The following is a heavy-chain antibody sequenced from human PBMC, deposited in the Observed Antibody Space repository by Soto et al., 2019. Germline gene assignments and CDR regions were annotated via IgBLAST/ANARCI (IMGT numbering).Heavy chain of an antibody. J-gene: IGHJ5*02. CDR2: IYYSGST. D-gene: IGHD4-17*01. CDR3: ARDGRSAGTTVTTYWFDP. CDR1: GGSISSGGYY. V-gene: IGHV4-31*03. Sequence: PSETLSLTCTVSGGSISSGGYYWSWIRQHPGKGLEWIGYIYYSGSTYYNPSLKSRVTISVDTSTSTVYMELSSLRSEDTAVYYCARDGRSAGTTVTTYWFDPWGQGTLVTVSS.